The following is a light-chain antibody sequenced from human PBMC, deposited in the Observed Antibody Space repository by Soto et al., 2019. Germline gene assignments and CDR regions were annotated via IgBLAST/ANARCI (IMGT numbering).Light chain of an antibody. V-gene: IGLV2-14*01. Sequence: QSVLTQPASVSGSPGQSITISCAGTSTDVGLYTYVSWYQQRPGKAPKLRIYDVYSRPSGVSNRFSGSKSGNTASLTISGLQAEDEADYYCTSYTSTSTSYVFGGGTKVTVL. CDR1: STDVGLYTY. CDR3: TSYTSTSTSYV. J-gene: IGLJ1*01. CDR2: DVY.